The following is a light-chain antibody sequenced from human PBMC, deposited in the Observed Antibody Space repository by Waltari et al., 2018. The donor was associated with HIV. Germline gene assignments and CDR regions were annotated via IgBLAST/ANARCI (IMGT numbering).Light chain of an antibody. CDR1: SSDVGGYNY. J-gene: IGLJ1*01. Sequence: QSALTQPRSVSGSPGQSVTISCTGTSSDVGGYNYVSWYQQYPGKAPKLMIYDVSKRPSGVPDRFSGSKSGNTASLTISGLQAEDEADYYCCSYAGSYGYVFGTGTKVTVL. CDR3: CSYAGSYGYV. V-gene: IGLV2-11*01. CDR2: DVS.